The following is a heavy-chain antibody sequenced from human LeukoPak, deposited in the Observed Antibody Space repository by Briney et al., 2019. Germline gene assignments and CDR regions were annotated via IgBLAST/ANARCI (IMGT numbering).Heavy chain of an antibody. D-gene: IGHD6-19*01. CDR3: AAESERWLVRS. CDR2: IHYSGAT. CDR1: GGSISTYY. V-gene: IGHV4-59*01. Sequence: SETLSLTCTVSGGSISTYYWSWIRQPPGKGLEWIGYIHYSGATSYNPSLNSRVTVSVDTSKNQLSLKLNSVTAADTAVYYCAAESERWLVRSWGQGTLVTVSS. J-gene: IGHJ4*02.